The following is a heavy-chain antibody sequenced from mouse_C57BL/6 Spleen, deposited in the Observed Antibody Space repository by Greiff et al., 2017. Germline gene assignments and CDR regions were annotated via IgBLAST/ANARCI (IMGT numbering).Heavy chain of an antibody. CDR1: GFTFSDYG. J-gene: IGHJ4*01. CDR3: ARPYPYYAMDY. CDR2: ISSGSSTI. V-gene: IGHV5-17*01. Sequence: EVKLVESGGGLVKPGASLKLSCAASGFTFSDYGMHWVRQAPEKGLEWVAYISSGSSTIYYADTVKGRFTISRDNAKNTLFLQMTSLRSEDTAMYYCARPYPYYAMDYWGKGTSVTVSS.